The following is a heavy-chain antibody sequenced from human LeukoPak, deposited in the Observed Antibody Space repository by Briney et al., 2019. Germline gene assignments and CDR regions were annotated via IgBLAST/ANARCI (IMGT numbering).Heavy chain of an antibody. CDR1: GYTFTGYY. D-gene: IGHD6-13*01. V-gene: IGHV1-2*02. J-gene: IGHJ6*02. Sequence: GASVKVSCKASGYTFTGYYMHWVRQAPGQGLEWMGWINPNSGGTNYAQKFQGRVTMTRDTSISTAYMELSRLRSDDTAVYYCARDVVAAAGYRGYYYYYGMDVWGQGTTVTVSS. CDR3: ARDVVAAAGYRGYYYYYGMDV. CDR2: INPNSGGT.